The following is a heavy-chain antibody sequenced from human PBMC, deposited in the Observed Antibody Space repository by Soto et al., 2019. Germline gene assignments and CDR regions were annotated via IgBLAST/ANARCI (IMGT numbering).Heavy chain of an antibody. Sequence: QVQLVQSGAEVKKPGSSVKVSCKASGGTFSSYAISWVRQAPGQGLEWMGGIIPIFGTANYAQKFQGRVTITADESTSTAYMELSSLRSEDRAVYYCASSLTYYDFWSGTIFDYWGQGTLVTVSS. V-gene: IGHV1-69*01. CDR2: IIPIFGTA. CDR3: ASSLTYYDFWSGTIFDY. D-gene: IGHD3-3*01. CDR1: GGTFSSYA. J-gene: IGHJ4*02.